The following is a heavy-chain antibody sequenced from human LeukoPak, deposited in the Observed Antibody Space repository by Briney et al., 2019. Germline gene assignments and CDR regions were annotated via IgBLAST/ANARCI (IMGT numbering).Heavy chain of an antibody. J-gene: IGHJ4*02. D-gene: IGHD6-6*01. Sequence: GASVKVSYKASGGTFSSYTISWVRQAPGQGLEWMGRIIPILGIANYAQKFQGRVTITADKSTSTAYMELSSLRSEDTAVYYCARDRSSSHFDYWGQGTLVTVSS. V-gene: IGHV1-69*04. CDR2: IIPILGIA. CDR3: ARDRSSSHFDY. CDR1: GGTFSSYT.